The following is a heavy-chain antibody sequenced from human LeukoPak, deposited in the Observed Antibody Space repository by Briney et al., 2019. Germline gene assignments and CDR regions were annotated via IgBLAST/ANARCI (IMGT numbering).Heavy chain of an antibody. J-gene: IGHJ4*02. Sequence: GGSLRLSCAASGFTVSSNYMSWVRQAPGKGLEWVSVIYSGGSTYYADSVKGRFTISRDNSKNTLDLHMSSLRAEDTAIYYCANWQSGSRVFFDYWGQGTLVTVSS. CDR2: IYSGGST. D-gene: IGHD1-26*01. CDR3: ANWQSGSRVFFDY. V-gene: IGHV3-66*01. CDR1: GFTVSSNY.